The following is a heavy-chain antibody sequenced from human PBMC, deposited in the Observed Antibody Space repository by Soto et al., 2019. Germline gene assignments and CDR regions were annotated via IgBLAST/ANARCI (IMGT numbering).Heavy chain of an antibody. CDR1: GGTFSSYA. J-gene: IGHJ6*02. CDR3: ARAIRAKFYYYYYGMDV. CDR2: IIPIFGTA. Sequence: SVKVSCKASGGTFSSYAISWVRQAPGQGLEWMGGIIPIFGTANYAQKFQGRVTITADESTSTAYMELSSLRSEDTAVYYCARAIRAKFYYYYYGMDVWGQGTTVTVSS. D-gene: IGHD3-10*01. V-gene: IGHV1-69*13.